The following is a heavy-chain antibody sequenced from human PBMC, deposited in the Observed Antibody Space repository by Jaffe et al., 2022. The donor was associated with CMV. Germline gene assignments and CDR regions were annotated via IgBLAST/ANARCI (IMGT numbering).Heavy chain of an antibody. CDR1: GFTFTSYA. Sequence: EVQLLESGGGLVQPGGSLRLSCAASGFTFTSYAMNWVRQTPGKGLEWVSAITGSGGNTFYADSVKGRFTISRDNSKNTLYLQMNNLRAEDTAVYYCAKAFSSWPKYYFDYWGQGTLVTVSS. CDR3: AKAFSSWPKYYFDY. V-gene: IGHV3-23*01. CDR2: ITGSGGNT. D-gene: IGHD6-13*01. J-gene: IGHJ4*02.